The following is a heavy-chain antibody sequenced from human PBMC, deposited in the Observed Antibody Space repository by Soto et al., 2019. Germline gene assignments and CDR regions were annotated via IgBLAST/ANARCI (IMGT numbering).Heavy chain of an antibody. Sequence: GGSLRLSCAASGFTFSSYAMSWVRQAPGKGLEWVSAISGSGGSTYYADSVKGRFTISRDNSKNTLYLQMNSLRAEDTAVYYCATPRGDGYNYLSFAFDYWGQGTLVTVSS. J-gene: IGHJ4*02. V-gene: IGHV3-23*01. CDR3: ATPRGDGYNYLSFAFDY. D-gene: IGHD5-12*01. CDR1: GFTFSSYA. CDR2: ISGSGGST.